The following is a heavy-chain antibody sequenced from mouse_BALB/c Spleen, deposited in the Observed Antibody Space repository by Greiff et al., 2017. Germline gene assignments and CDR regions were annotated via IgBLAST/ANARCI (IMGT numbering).Heavy chain of an antibody. Sequence: QVQLQQSGAELAKPGASVKMSCKASGYTFTSYWMHWVKQRPGQGLEWIGYINPSTGYTEYNQKFKDKATLTADKSSSTAYMQLSSLTSEDSAVYYCARRRDYGSFDYWGQGTTLTVSS. D-gene: IGHD1-1*01. CDR3: ARRRDYGSFDY. CDR2: INPSTGYT. CDR1: GYTFTSYW. J-gene: IGHJ2*01. V-gene: IGHV1-7*01.